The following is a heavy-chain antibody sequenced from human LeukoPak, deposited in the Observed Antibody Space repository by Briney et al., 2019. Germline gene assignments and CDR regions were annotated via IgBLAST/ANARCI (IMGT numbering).Heavy chain of an antibody. CDR1: GGSISSSSYY. J-gene: IGHJ3*02. CDR3: ARPKVGSRGAFDI. Sequence: NASETLSLTCTVSGGSISSSSYYWGWIRQPPGKGLEWIGSIYYSGSTYYNPSLKSRVTISVDTSKNQFSLKLSSVTAADTAVYYCARPKVGSRGAFDIWGEGTVGTVSS. CDR2: IYYSGST. D-gene: IGHD3-10*01. V-gene: IGHV4-39*01.